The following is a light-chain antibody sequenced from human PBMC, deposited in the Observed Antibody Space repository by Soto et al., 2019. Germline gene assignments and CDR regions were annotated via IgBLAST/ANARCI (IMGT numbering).Light chain of an antibody. CDR3: SSYTSSSTVV. V-gene: IGLV2-14*01. Sequence: SVLTQPASVSGSPGQSITISCTGTSSDVGGYDYVSWYQQHPGKAPKLMIYEVDNRPSGVSNRFSASKSGNTASLTISGLQAEDESDFYCSSYTSSSTVVFGGGTKVTVL. CDR2: EVD. CDR1: SSDVGGYDY. J-gene: IGLJ2*01.